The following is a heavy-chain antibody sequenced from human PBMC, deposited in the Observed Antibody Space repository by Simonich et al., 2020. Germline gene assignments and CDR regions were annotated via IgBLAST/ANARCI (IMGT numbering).Heavy chain of an antibody. CDR3: ARHYYGDYYFDY. J-gene: IGHJ4*02. Sequence: EVQLVESGGGLVQPGGSLGLSCAASGFTFSSYEMNWVRQATGKRLGWGAYMNENGRTIYYARAVKRRFTTSRDHAKTTLYLQMTSLRAEDTAVYYCARHYYGDYYFDYWGQGTLVTVSS. D-gene: IGHD4-17*01. CDR2: MNENGRTI. CDR1: GFTFSSYE. V-gene: IGHV3-48*03.